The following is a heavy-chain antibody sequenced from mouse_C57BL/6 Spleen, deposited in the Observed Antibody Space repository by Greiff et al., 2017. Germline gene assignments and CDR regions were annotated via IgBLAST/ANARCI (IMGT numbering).Heavy chain of an antibody. V-gene: IGHV1-54*01. CDR1: GYAFTNYL. D-gene: IGHD2-3*01. J-gene: IGHJ4*01. CDR3: ARAVYDFYAMDY. Sequence: VQLQQSGAELVRPGTSVKVSCKASGYAFTNYLIEWVKQRPGQGLEWIGVINPGSGGTNYNEKFKGKATLTADKSSSTAYMQLSSLTSEDSAVYFCARAVYDFYAMDYWGQGTSVTVSS. CDR2: INPGSGGT.